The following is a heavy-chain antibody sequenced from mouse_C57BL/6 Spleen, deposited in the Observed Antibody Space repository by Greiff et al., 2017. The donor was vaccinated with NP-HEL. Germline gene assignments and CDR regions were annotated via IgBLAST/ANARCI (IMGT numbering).Heavy chain of an antibody. D-gene: IGHD2-3*01. V-gene: IGHV14-1*01. J-gene: IGHJ4*01. CDR3: TPYDGYYTAYAMDY. CDR1: GFNINDYY. Sequence: EVKLLESGAELVRPGASVKLSCTASGFNINDYYMHWVKQRPEQGLEWIGRIDPEDGDTEYAPKFQGKATMTADTSSNTAYLQLSSLTSEDTDVYDCTPYDGYYTAYAMDYWGQGTSVTVSS. CDR2: IDPEDGDT.